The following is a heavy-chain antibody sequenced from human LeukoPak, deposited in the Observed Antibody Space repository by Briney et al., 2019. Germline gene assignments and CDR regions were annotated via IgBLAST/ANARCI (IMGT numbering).Heavy chain of an antibody. CDR3: ARTQRGYSYGYSRESYYFDY. J-gene: IGHJ4*02. CDR1: GGSISSYY. CDR2: IYYSGST. V-gene: IGHV4-59*01. Sequence: SETPSLTCTVSGGSISSYYWSWIRQPPGKGLEWIGYIYYSGSTNYNPSLKSRVTISVDTSKNQFSLKLSSVTAADTAVYYCARTQRGYSYGYSRESYYFDYWGQGTLVTVSS. D-gene: IGHD5-18*01.